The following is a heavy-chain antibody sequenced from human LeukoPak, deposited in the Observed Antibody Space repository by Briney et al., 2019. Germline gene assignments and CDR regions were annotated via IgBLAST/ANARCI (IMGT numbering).Heavy chain of an antibody. D-gene: IGHD3-9*01. V-gene: IGHV1-69*13. J-gene: IGHJ4*02. CDR3: ARGAYDILTGYLFDY. CDR1: GGTFSSYA. Sequence: GASVKVSCKASGGTFSSYAISWVRQAPGHGLEWMGGIIPIFGTANYAQKFQGRVTITADESTSTAYMELSSLRSEDTAVYYCARGAYDILTGYLFDYWGQGTLVTVSS. CDR2: IIPIFGTA.